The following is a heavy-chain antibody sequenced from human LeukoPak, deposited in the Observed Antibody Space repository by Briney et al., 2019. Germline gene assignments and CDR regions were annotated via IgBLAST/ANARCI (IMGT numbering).Heavy chain of an antibody. CDR1: GFTFNNYA. Sequence: PGGSLRLSCATSGFTFNNYAMHWVRQAPGKGLEWVAFIRFDGSNQYYADSVKGRFTISRDNSKNTLYLEMNSLRVEDTALYYCATDANLDSVGDYWGQGSLVTVSS. V-gene: IGHV3-30*02. CDR2: IRFDGSNQ. J-gene: IGHJ4*02. D-gene: IGHD5-18*01. CDR3: ATDANLDSVGDY.